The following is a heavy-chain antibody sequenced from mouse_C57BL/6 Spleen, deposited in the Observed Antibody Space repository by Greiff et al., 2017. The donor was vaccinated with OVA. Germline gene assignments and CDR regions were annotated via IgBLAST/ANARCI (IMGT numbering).Heavy chain of an antibody. J-gene: IGHJ4*01. CDR2: ISSGSSTI. Sequence: VQLKQSGGGLVKPGGSLKLSCAASGFTFSDYGMHWVRQAPEKGLEWVAYISSGSSTIYYADTVKGRFTISRDNAKNTLFLQMTSLRSEDTAMYYCASPYGNYDAMDYWGQGTSVTVSS. D-gene: IGHD2-1*01. CDR1: GFTFSDYG. CDR3: ASPYGNYDAMDY. V-gene: IGHV5-17*01.